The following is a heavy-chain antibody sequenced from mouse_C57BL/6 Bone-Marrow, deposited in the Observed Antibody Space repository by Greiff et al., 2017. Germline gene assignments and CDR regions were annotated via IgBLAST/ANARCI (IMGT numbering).Heavy chain of an antibody. D-gene: IGHD2-3*01. J-gene: IGHJ2*01. CDR3: ARRTYDSYYFDY. CDR1: GYTFTDYY. CDR2: INPNNGGT. V-gene: IGHV1-26*01. Sequence: VQLQQSGPELVKPGASVKISCKASGYTFTDYYMNWVKQSHGKSLEWIGDINPNNGGTSYNQKFKGKATLTVDKSSSTAYMELRSLTSEDSAVYYCARRTYDSYYFDYWGQGTTLTVSS.